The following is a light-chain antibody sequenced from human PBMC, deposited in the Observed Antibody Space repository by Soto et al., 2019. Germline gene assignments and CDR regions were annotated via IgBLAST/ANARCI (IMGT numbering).Light chain of an antibody. J-gene: IGKJ1*01. V-gene: IGKV3-20*01. CDR2: GAS. Sequence: EIVLTQSPGTLSLSPGERATLSCRASQSVSSSYLAWYQQKPGQAPRLLIYGASSRPTGIPDRFSGSWSGTDFTLTISRLEPEDFAVYYCQQYGTSVTFGPGTKVDIK. CDR1: QSVSSSY. CDR3: QQYGTSVT.